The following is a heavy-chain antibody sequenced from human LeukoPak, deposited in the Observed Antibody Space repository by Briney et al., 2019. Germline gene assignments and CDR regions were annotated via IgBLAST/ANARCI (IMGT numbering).Heavy chain of an antibody. Sequence: GGSLRLSCAASGFTFSSYAMSWVRQAPGKGLEWVSAISGSGGSTYYADSVKGRFTISRDNSRDTLYLQMNSLRGEDKAVYYCAKGGGYDSDYYYYGMDVWGQGTTVTVSS. D-gene: IGHD5-12*01. V-gene: IGHV3-23*01. CDR2: ISGSGGST. CDR1: GFTFSSYA. CDR3: AKGGGYDSDYYYYGMDV. J-gene: IGHJ6*02.